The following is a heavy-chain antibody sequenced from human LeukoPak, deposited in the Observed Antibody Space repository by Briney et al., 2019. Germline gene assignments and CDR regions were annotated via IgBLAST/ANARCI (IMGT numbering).Heavy chain of an antibody. CDR1: GYTFTSYG. D-gene: IGHD6-13*01. CDR3: ARDGEWSSSWYHQPFDY. J-gene: IGHJ4*02. V-gene: IGHV1-18*01. CDR2: ISAYNGNT. Sequence: GASVKVSCKASGYTFTSYGISWVRQAPGQGLEWMGWISAYNGNTNYAQKLQGRVTMTTDTSTSTAYMELRSLRFDDTAVYYCARDGEWSSSWYHQPFDYWGQGTLVTVSS.